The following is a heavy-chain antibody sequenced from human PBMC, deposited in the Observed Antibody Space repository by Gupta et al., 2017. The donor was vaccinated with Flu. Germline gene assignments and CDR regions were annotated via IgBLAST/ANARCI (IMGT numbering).Heavy chain of an antibody. CDR1: SYG. J-gene: IGHJ4*02. D-gene: IGHD5-18*01. V-gene: IGHV3-30*18. CDR3: AKAGGYSYGYEIDY. Sequence: SYGMHWVRQAPGKGLEWVAVISYDGSNKYYADSVKGRFTISRDNSKNTLYLQMNSLRAEDTAVYYCAKAGGYSYGYEIDYWGQGTLVTVSS. CDR2: ISYDGSNK.